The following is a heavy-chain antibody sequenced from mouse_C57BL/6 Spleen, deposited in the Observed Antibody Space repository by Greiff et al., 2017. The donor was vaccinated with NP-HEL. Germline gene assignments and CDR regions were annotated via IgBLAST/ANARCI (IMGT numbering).Heavy chain of an antibody. J-gene: IGHJ4*01. CDR1: GFTFSSYA. Sequence: EVKLMESGGGLVKPGGSLKLSCAASGFTFSSYAMSWVRQTPEKRLEWVATISDGGSYTYYPDNVKGRFTISRDNAKNNLYLQMSHLKSEDTAMYYCARGDSDGMDYWGQGTSVTVSS. CDR2: ISDGGSYT. CDR3: ARGDSDGMDY. D-gene: IGHD6-1*01. V-gene: IGHV5-4*03.